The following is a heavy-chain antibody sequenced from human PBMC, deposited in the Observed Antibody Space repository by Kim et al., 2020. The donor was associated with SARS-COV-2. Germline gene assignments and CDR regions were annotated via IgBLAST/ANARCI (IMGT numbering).Heavy chain of an antibody. CDR2: IATSGSPI. J-gene: IGHJ6*02. V-gene: IGHV3-48*04. CDR1: GFSLSSHN. Sequence: GGSLRLSCASSGFSLSSHNMYWVRQAPGKALEWISYIATSGSPIYYSNSVRGRFTISRDSANNSLSLRMDGLRGDDTAVYYCAREAGAFHYGNDVWRQGT. D-gene: IGHD6-13*01. CDR3: AREAGAFHYGNDV.